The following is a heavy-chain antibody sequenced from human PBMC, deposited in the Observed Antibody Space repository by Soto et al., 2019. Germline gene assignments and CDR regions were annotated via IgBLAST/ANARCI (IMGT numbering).Heavy chain of an antibody. CDR3: AKASGGSYFNYGMDV. Sequence: GGSLRLSXAASGFTFSSYAMSWVRQAPGKGLEWVSAISGSGGSTYYADSVKGRFTISRDNSKNTLYLQMNSLRAEDTAVYYCAKASGGSYFNYGMDVWGQGTTVTVSS. D-gene: IGHD1-26*01. CDR2: ISGSGGST. J-gene: IGHJ6*02. CDR1: GFTFSSYA. V-gene: IGHV3-23*01.